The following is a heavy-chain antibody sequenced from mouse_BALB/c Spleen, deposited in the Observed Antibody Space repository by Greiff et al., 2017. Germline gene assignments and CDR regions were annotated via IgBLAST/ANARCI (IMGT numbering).Heavy chain of an antibody. Sequence: VQLKESGPELVKPGASVKISCKASGYSFTGYFMNWVMQSHGKSLEWIGRINPYNGDTFYNQKFKGKATLTVDKSSSTAHMELRSLASEDSAVYCCARRRGQKGGFDYWGQGTTLTVSS. V-gene: IGHV1-20*02. CDR1: GYSFTGYF. J-gene: IGHJ2*01. CDR2: INPYNGDT. CDR3: ARRRGQKGGFDY.